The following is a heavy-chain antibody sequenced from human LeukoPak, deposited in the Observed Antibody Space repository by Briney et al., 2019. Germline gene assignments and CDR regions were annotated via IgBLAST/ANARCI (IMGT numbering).Heavy chain of an antibody. D-gene: IGHD6-13*01. J-gene: IGHJ4*02. CDR2: IIPIFGTA. CDR1: GGTFSSYA. V-gene: IGHV1-69*01. Sequence: GSSVKVSCKASGGTFSSYAISWVRQAPGQGFEWMGGIIPIFGTANYAQKFQGRVTITADESTSTAYMELSSLRSEDTAVYYCARDEREQQLGSYWGQGTLVIVSS. CDR3: ARDEREQQLGSY.